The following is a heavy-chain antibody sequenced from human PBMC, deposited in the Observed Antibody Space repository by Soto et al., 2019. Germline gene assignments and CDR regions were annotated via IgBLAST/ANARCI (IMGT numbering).Heavy chain of an antibody. V-gene: IGHV4-34*01. J-gene: IGHJ5*02. CDR2: INHSGST. D-gene: IGHD2-15*01. CDR3: ARGPKGYCSGGSCYGRFDP. CDR1: GGSFSGYY. Sequence: SETLSLTCAVCGGSFSGYYWSWIRQPPGKGLEWIGEINHSGSTNYNPSLKSRVTISVDTSKNQFSLKLSSVTAADTAVYYCARGPKGYCSGGSCYGRFDPWGQGTLVTVS.